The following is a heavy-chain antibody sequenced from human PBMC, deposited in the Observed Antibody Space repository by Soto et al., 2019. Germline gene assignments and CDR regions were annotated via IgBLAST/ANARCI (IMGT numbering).Heavy chain of an antibody. CDR1: GFTLSSYG. Sequence: SGGSLRLSCAASGFTLSSYGMHWVRQAPGKGLEWVAVISYDGSNKYYADSVKGRFTTSRDNSKNTLYLQMNSLRAEDTAVYYCANPIASAGITWGQGTLVTVSS. D-gene: IGHD6-13*01. CDR3: ANPIASAGIT. V-gene: IGHV3-30*18. CDR2: ISYDGSNK. J-gene: IGHJ5*02.